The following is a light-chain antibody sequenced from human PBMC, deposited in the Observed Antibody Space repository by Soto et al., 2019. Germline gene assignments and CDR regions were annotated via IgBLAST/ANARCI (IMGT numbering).Light chain of an antibody. V-gene: IGKV3-20*01. Sequence: ESVLTQSPGTLSLSPGERATLSCRASQTVSSRYLAWYQQKPGQAPRLVMYGASNRATGIPDRFSGSGSGTDFTLTISRLEPEDFAVYFCQQYGRSPPFTFGQGTKVDIK. J-gene: IGKJ2*01. CDR3: QQYGRSPPFT. CDR1: QTVSSRY. CDR2: GAS.